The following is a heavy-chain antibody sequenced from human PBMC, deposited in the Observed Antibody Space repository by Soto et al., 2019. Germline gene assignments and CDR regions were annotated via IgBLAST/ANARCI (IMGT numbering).Heavy chain of an antibody. CDR1: GYSFTSYC. J-gene: IGHJ6*02. Sequence: GGALEISCKGSGYSFTSYCIGWVRGMPGKGLEWGGVRDPRYSETRYSPSFQGQVNISADKSLSTAYLQWSSLKASDTAMYYCARAIPDYYGSGSYYIKQTDPGLYGMDVWGQGTTVTVSS. CDR2: RDPRYSET. V-gene: IGHV5-51*01. CDR3: ARAIPDYYGSGSYYIKQTDPGLYGMDV. D-gene: IGHD3-10*01.